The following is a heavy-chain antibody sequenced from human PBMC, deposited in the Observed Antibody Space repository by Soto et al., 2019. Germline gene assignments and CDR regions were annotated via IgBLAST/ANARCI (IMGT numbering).Heavy chain of an antibody. Sequence: QVQLVQSGAEVKKPGASVKVSCKASGYTFTSYARHWVRQAPGQRLEWMGWINAGNGNTKYSQKFQGRVTITRDTSASTAYMELSSLRSEDTAVYYCARGRSSSGWFDPWGQGTLVTVSS. CDR2: INAGNGNT. D-gene: IGHD6-6*01. V-gene: IGHV1-3*01. CDR3: ARGRSSSGWFDP. CDR1: GYTFTSYA. J-gene: IGHJ5*02.